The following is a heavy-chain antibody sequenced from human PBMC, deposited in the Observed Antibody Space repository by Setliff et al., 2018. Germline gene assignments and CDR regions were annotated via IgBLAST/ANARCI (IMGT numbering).Heavy chain of an antibody. CDR1: GFTFSSYE. CDR2: VSSSGSTI. CDR3: ARLYQEPLGLSTYYYYYGMDV. D-gene: IGHD3-16*02. J-gene: IGHJ6*02. Sequence: GESLKISCAASGFTFSSYEMNWVRQAPGKGLEWVSYVSSSGSTIYYADSVKGRFTISRDNAKNSLYLQMNSLRAEDTAVYYCARLYQEPLGLSTYYYYYGMDVWGQGTTVTVSS. V-gene: IGHV3-48*03.